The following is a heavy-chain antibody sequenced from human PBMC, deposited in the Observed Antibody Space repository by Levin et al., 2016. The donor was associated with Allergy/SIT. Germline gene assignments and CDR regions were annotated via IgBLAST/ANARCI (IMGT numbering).Heavy chain of an antibody. Sequence: WVRQAPGQGLEWMGWISAYNGNTNYAQKLQGRVTMTTDTSTSTAYMELRSLRSDDTAVYYCARGRGYCSSTSCYIDDYWGQGTLVTVSS. V-gene: IGHV1-18*01. J-gene: IGHJ4*02. CDR3: ARGRGYCSSTSCYIDDY. D-gene: IGHD2-2*02. CDR2: ISAYNGNT.